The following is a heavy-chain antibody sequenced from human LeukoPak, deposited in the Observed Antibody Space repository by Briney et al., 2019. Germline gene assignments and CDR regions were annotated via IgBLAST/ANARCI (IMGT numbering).Heavy chain of an antibody. CDR1: GGSISSYY. D-gene: IGHD1-26*01. Sequence: SETLSLTCTVSGGSISSYYWSWIRQPPGKGLEWIGYIYYSGSTNYNPSLKSRVTISVDTSKNQFSLKLSSVTAANTAVYYCARSQWELLTSYYYYYGMDVWGQGTTVTVSS. J-gene: IGHJ6*02. CDR2: IYYSGST. V-gene: IGHV4-59*08. CDR3: ARSQWELLTSYYYYYGMDV.